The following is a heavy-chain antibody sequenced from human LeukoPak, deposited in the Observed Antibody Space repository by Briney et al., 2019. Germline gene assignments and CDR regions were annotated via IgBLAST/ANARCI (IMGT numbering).Heavy chain of an antibody. CDR2: IYYSGST. CDR1: GGSVSSGNYY. CDR3: ARDPSGYFNY. Sequence: ETSETLSLTCTVSGGSVSSGNYYWSWIRQPPGKGLEWIGFIYYSGSTNYNPSLKSRVTISVDTSKNQFSLKLSSVTAADTAVYHCARDPSGYFNYWGQGTLATVSS. D-gene: IGHD3-22*01. V-gene: IGHV4-61*01. J-gene: IGHJ4*02.